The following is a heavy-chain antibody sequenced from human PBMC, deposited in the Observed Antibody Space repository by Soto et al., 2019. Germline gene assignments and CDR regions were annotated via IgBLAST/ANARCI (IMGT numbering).Heavy chain of an antibody. CDR3: GRGSGRNWFDP. J-gene: IGHJ5*02. CDR1: GYTFTSYA. Sequence: QVQLVQSGAEVKKPGASVKVSCKASGYTFTSYAIHWVRQAPGQRLEWMGWINAGNGNTKYSQKFQGRVTITRDTSASTAYMELSSLRSEDTAVFYCGRGSGRNWFDPWGQGTLVTVSS. CDR2: INAGNGNT. V-gene: IGHV1-3*01. D-gene: IGHD3-10*01.